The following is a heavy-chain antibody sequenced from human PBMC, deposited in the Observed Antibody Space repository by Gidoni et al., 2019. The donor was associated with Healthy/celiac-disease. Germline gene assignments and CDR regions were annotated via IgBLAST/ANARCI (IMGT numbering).Heavy chain of an antibody. CDR2: ISSSSSYI. D-gene: IGHD5-18*01. CDR3: ARDLYSYGREGDY. J-gene: IGHJ4*02. CDR1: GFTFRSYS. Sequence: EVQMVESGGGLVKPGGSLGLSCAASGFTFRSYSMTWVRPAPGKGLEWVSSISSSSSYIYYADSVKGRFTISRDNAKNSLYLQMNSLRAEDTAVYYCARDLYSYGREGDYWGQGTLVTVSS. V-gene: IGHV3-21*01.